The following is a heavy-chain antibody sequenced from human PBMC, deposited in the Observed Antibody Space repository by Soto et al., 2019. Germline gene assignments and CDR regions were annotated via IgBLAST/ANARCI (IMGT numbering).Heavy chain of an antibody. CDR2: INHSGST. CDR3: AREGPITKGPFDY. V-gene: IGHV4-34*01. Sequence: SETLSLTCAVYGGSFSGYYWSWIRQPPGKGLEWIGEINHSGSTNYNPSLKSRVTISVDTSKNQFSLKLSSVTAADTAVYYCAREGPITKGPFDYWGQGTLVTVSS. D-gene: IGHD1-1*01. CDR1: GGSFSGYY. J-gene: IGHJ4*02.